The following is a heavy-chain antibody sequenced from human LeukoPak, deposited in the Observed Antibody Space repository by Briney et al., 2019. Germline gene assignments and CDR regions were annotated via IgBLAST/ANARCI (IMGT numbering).Heavy chain of an antibody. CDR1: GFSLSTSGVG. D-gene: IGHD6-19*01. J-gene: IGHJ5*02. CDR3: AHRGTTGIAVAGHNNWFDP. V-gene: IGHV2-5*02. CDR2: IYWDDDK. Sequence: SGPTLVKPTQTLTLTCTFAGFSLSTSGVGVGWIRQPPGKALEWLALIYWDDDKRYSPSLKSRLTITKDTSKNQVVLTMTKMDPVDTATYYCAHRGTTGIAVAGHNNWFDPWGQGTLVTVSS.